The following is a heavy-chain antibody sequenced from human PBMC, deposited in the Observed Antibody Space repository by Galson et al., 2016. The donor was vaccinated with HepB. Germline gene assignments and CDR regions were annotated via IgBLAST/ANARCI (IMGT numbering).Heavy chain of an antibody. J-gene: IGHJ4*02. Sequence: SLRLSCAASGFTFSNYGMHWVRQAPGKGLEWVSGINWNSHTIAYAASVKGRFTISRDNAKKSLYLQMNSLRVEDTALYYCAKDGWSRLGEVSSSIDNWGQGTLVTVSS. CDR3: AKDGWSRLGEVSSSIDN. CDR2: INWNSHTI. V-gene: IGHV3-9*01. D-gene: IGHD3-16*02. CDR1: GFTFSNYG.